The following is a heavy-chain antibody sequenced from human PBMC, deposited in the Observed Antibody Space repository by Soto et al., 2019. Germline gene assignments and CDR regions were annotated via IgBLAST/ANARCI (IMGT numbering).Heavy chain of an antibody. CDR3: ARSSIAPRLFMYPFDY. Sequence: PSETLSLTYTVSGGSISSSSYYWGWIRQPPGKGLECIGNIYYDGNTYYNPSLKSRVTISEDTSKNQFSLKLSSVTAADTAVYYCARSSIAPRLFMYPFDYWGQGTLVTVS. J-gene: IGHJ4*02. V-gene: IGHV4-39*01. CDR1: GGSISSSSYY. CDR2: IYYDGNT. D-gene: IGHD6-6*01.